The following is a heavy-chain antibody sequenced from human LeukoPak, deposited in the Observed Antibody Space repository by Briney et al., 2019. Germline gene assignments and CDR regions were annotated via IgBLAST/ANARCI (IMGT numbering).Heavy chain of an antibody. Sequence: GGSLRLSCAASGFTFDDYAMHWVRQAPGRGLEWVSLIGGDGGGTSYADSVKGRFTISRDNSKNSLYLQMNSPRTEDTALYYCAKDYNYDYSNPYFDYWGQGTLVTVSS. J-gene: IGHJ4*02. CDR1: GFTFDDYA. CDR2: IGGDGGGT. CDR3: AKDYNYDYSNPYFDY. V-gene: IGHV3-43*02. D-gene: IGHD4-11*01.